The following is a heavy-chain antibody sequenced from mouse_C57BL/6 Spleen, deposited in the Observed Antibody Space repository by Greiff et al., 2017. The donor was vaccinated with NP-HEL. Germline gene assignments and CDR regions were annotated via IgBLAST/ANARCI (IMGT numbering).Heavy chain of an antibody. V-gene: IGHV2-5*01. D-gene: IGHD2-1*01. Sequence: VQLQESGPGLVQPSQSLSITCTVSGFSLTSYGVHWVRQSPGKGLEWLGVIWRGGSTDYNAAFMSRLSITKDNSKSQVFFKMNSLQADDTAIYYCAKNRGNYGDWYVDVWGTGTTVTVSS. CDR2: IWRGGST. J-gene: IGHJ1*03. CDR1: GFSLTSYG. CDR3: AKNRGNYGDWYVDV.